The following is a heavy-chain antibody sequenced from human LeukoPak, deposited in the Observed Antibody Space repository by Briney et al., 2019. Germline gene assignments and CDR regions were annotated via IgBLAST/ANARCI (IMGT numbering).Heavy chain of an antibody. J-gene: IGHJ6*02. CDR1: GYTFTGYD. CDR2: MNPNSGNT. D-gene: IGHD3-22*01. V-gene: IGHV1-8*01. Sequence: GASVKVSCKASGYTFTGYDINWVRQATGQGLEWMGWMNPNSGNTGYAQKFQGRVTMTRNTSISTAYMELSSLRSEDTAVYYCARGDYYDSSGYYFFYYYYGMDVWGQGTTVTVSS. CDR3: ARGDYYDSSGYYFFYYYYGMDV.